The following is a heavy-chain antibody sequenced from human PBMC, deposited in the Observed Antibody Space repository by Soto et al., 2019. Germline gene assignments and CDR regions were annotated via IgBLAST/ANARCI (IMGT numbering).Heavy chain of an antibody. V-gene: IGHV4-31*03. Sequence: SETLSLTCTVSGGSIRSGGYYWSWVRQNPRKGLEWIGNIYYSGNTYYNPSLRSRLTISVDTSKNQFSLNLSSVTAADTAVYYCARDRLMATAGTARHYFGLDVWGQGTTVTVSS. J-gene: IGHJ6*02. D-gene: IGHD5-18*01. CDR3: ARDRLMATAGTARHYFGLDV. CDR2: IYYSGNT. CDR1: GGSIRSGGYY.